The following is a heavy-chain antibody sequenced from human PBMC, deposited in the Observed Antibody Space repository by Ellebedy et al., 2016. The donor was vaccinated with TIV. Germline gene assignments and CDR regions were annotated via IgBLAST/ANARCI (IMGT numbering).Heavy chain of an antibody. CDR2: INPSAGSR. CDR3: ARGDKYYYDSSGYYYTY. Sequence: ASVKVSCMASGYTFTSYYMYWVRQAPGQGLEWMGIINPSAGSRIYAQKFQGRVTMTRDKSTSTVYIELSSLRSEDTAVYYCARGDKYYYDSSGYYYTYWGQGTLVTVTS. V-gene: IGHV1-46*01. CDR1: GYTFTSYY. J-gene: IGHJ4*02. D-gene: IGHD3-22*01.